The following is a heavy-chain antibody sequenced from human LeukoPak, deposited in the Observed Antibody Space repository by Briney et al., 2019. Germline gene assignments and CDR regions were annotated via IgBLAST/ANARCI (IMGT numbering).Heavy chain of an antibody. Sequence: PGGSLRLSCAASGFTFNAHWMHWVRQTPEKGLVWVSRINTDGSVTNYADSVKGRFTISRDNAKDTLYLQMNSLRVEDTAVYYCARDLSWNQVDYWGQGSLVTVSS. D-gene: IGHD1-1*01. J-gene: IGHJ4*02. V-gene: IGHV3-74*01. CDR2: INTDGSVT. CDR1: GFTFNAHW. CDR3: ARDLSWNQVDY.